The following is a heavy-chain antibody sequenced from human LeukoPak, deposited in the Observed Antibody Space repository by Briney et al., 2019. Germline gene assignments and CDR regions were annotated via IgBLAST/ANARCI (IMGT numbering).Heavy chain of an antibody. D-gene: IGHD6-19*01. J-gene: IGHJ6*02. CDR2: VKSKFDGGTT. CDR1: GFTFSNAW. CDR3: TTMAGRYYYYGMDV. V-gene: IGHV3-15*01. Sequence: PGGSLRLSCAASGFTFSNAWMSWVRQAPGKGLEWVGRVKSKFDGGTTDYAAPVKGRFTISRDDSRKTLYLQMNSLKTEDTAVYYCTTMAGRYYYYGMDVWGQGTTVTVSS.